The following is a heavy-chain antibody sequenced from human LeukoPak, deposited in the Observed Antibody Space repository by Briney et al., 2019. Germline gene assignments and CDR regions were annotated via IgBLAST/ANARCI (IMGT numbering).Heavy chain of an antibody. CDR3: ARVKYCSSASCYSYFDY. CDR1: GFTFSTYW. Sequence: GGSLRLSCAASGFTFSTYWMHWVRQAPGKGLVWVSRISSDGSTTTYADSVKGRFTISRDNAKNTLYLQMNSLRAEDTVVYYCARVKYCSSASCYSYFDYWGQGTLVTVSS. V-gene: IGHV3-74*01. J-gene: IGHJ4*02. D-gene: IGHD2-2*01. CDR2: ISSDGSTT.